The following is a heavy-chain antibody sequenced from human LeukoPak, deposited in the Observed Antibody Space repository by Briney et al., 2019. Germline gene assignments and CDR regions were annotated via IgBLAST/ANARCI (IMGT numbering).Heavy chain of an antibody. D-gene: IGHD6-13*01. CDR2: IDWDDDK. V-gene: IGHV2-70*01. J-gene: IGHJ3*02. Sequence: SGPTLVNPTQTLTLTCTFSGFSLSTSGMCVSWIRQPPGKALGWLALIDWDDDKYYSTSLKTRLTISKDTSKNQVVLTMTNMDPVDTATYYCARTSIAAAGSSPDAFDIWGQGTMVTVSS. CDR1: GFSLSTSGMC. CDR3: ARTSIAAAGSSPDAFDI.